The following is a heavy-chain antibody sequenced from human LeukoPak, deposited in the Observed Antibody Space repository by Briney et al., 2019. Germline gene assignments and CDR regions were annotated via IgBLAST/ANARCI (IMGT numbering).Heavy chain of an antibody. CDR2: ISYDGSNK. CDR3: AKDRQQLSYTFDP. CDR1: GFTFSSYG. Sequence: GGSLRLSCAASGFTFSSYGMHWVRQAPGKGLEWEAVISYDGSNKYYADSVKGRFTISRDNSKNTLYLQMNSLRAEDTAVYYCAKDRQQLSYTFDPWGQGTLVTVSS. D-gene: IGHD6-13*01. J-gene: IGHJ5*02. V-gene: IGHV3-30*18.